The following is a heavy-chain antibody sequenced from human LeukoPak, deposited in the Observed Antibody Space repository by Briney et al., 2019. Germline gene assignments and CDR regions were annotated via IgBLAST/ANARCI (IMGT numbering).Heavy chain of an antibody. CDR1: GFTFSSYG. V-gene: IGHV3-30*02. Sequence: SGGSLRLSCAASGFTFSSYGMHWVREAPGKGLEGVAFIRYDGSNKYYADSVKGRFTISRDNSKNTLYLQMNSLRAEDTAVYYCAKDLGSDYPGDYWGQGTLVTVSS. D-gene: IGHD4-17*01. CDR2: IRYDGSNK. CDR3: AKDLGSDYPGDY. J-gene: IGHJ4*02.